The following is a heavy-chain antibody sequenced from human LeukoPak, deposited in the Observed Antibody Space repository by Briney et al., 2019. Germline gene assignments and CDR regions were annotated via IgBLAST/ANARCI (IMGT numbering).Heavy chain of an antibody. CDR2: ISGSGGST. Sequence: PGGSLRLSCAASGFTFSSYAMSWVRQAPGKGLEWVSAISGSGGSTYYADSVKGRFTISRDNSKNTLYLQMNSLRAEDTAVYYCAKSDSHSKPVSPSDAFDIWGQGTMVTVSS. V-gene: IGHV3-23*01. CDR3: AKSDSHSKPVSPSDAFDI. J-gene: IGHJ3*02. D-gene: IGHD2-21*01. CDR1: GFTFSSYA.